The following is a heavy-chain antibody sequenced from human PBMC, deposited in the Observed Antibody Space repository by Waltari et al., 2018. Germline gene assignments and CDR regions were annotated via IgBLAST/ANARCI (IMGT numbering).Heavy chain of an antibody. CDR1: GFTFSSYR. V-gene: IGHV3-21*01. J-gene: IGHJ6*02. D-gene: IGHD2-2*01. Sequence: EVQLVESGGGLVKPGGSLRLSCAASGFTFSSYRMNWVRQAPGEGLGWVSSITSSSTYTYYADSVKCRFTISRDNARNSLLVEMKSLRAEDTAVYYCARDLGSRGPRGMDVWGQGTTVIVS. CDR2: ITSSSTYT. CDR3: ARDLGSRGPRGMDV.